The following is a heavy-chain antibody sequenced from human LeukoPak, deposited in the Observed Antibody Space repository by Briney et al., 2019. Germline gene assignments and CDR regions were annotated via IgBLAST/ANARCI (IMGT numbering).Heavy chain of an antibody. Sequence: GGSLRLSCAASGFTFSSYAMSWVRQAPGKGLEWASGISGSGGNTYYADSVKGRFTISRDNSKNTLYLQMNSLRAEDTAVYYCAKDPSLSYDSSGYYYHYWGQGTLVTVSS. CDR2: ISGSGGNT. CDR3: AKDPSLSYDSSGYYYHY. CDR1: GFTFSSYA. V-gene: IGHV3-23*01. D-gene: IGHD3-22*01. J-gene: IGHJ4*02.